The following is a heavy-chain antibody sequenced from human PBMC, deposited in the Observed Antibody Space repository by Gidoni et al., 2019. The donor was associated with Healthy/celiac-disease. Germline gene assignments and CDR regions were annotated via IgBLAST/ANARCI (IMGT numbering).Heavy chain of an antibody. CDR3: AKLNTAMVNYYYGMDV. Sequence: QVQLVESGGGVVQPGRSLRLSCAASGFTFSSYGMHWVRQAPGKGLEWVAVISYDGSNKYYADSVKGRFTISRDNSKNTLYLQMNSLRAEDTAVYYCAKLNTAMVNYYYGMDVWGQGTTVTVSS. V-gene: IGHV3-30*18. J-gene: IGHJ6*02. CDR2: ISYDGSNK. D-gene: IGHD5-18*01. CDR1: GFTFSSYG.